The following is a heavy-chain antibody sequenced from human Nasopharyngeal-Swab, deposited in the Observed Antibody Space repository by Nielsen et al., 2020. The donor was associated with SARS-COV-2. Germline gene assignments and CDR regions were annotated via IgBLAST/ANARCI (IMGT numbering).Heavy chain of an antibody. CDR1: GGSFNEYY. Sequence: SETLSLTCGVYGGSFNEYYWSWIRQSPDKGLEWIGEINHSDRTIYNPSLKSRLTISVDTSKSQFSLELRSVTATDTAVYYCARSTWIPLDSWGPGTLVTVSS. V-gene: IGHV4-34*01. CDR3: ARSTWIPLDS. D-gene: IGHD5-12*01. CDR2: INHSDRT. J-gene: IGHJ4*02.